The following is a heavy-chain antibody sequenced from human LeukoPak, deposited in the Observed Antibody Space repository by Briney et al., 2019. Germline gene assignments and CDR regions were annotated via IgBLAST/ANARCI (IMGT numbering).Heavy chain of an antibody. J-gene: IGHJ4*02. V-gene: IGHV3-64D*06. Sequence: GESLQISCSASGFTFSSYAMHWVRQAPGKGLEYVSAISSNGGSTYYADSVKGRFTISRDNSKNTLYLQMSSLRAEDTAVYYCVKDRDSGYDSLDYWGQGTLGTVSS. D-gene: IGHD5-12*01. CDR3: VKDRDSGYDSLDY. CDR2: ISSNGGST. CDR1: GFTFSSYA.